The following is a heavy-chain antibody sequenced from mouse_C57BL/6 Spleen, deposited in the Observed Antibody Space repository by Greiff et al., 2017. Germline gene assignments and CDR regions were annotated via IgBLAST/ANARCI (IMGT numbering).Heavy chain of an antibody. CDR1: GFNIKDDY. J-gene: IGHJ2*01. D-gene: IGHD4-1*01. CDR3: TTGTPRYFDY. CDR2: IDPENGDT. V-gene: IGHV14-4*01. Sequence: VQLKQSGAELVRPGASVKLSCTASGFNIKDDYMHWVKQRPEQGLEWIGWIDPENGDTEYASKFQGKATITADTTSNTAYLQLSSLTSEDTAVXYCTTGTPRYFDYWGQGTTLTVSS.